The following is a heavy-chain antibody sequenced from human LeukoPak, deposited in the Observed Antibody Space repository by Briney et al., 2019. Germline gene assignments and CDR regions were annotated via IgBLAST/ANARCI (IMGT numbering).Heavy chain of an antibody. D-gene: IGHD3-22*01. J-gene: IGHJ4*02. CDR2: ISYDGSNK. Sequence: GGSLRLSCAASGFTFSSYAMSWVRQAPGKGLEWVAVISYDGSNKYYADSVKGRFTISRDNSKNTLYLQMNSLRAEDTAVYYCAKDAGYYYDSSGYYLDYWGQGTLVTVSS. CDR3: AKDAGYYYDSSGYYLDY. V-gene: IGHV3-30*18. CDR1: GFTFSSYA.